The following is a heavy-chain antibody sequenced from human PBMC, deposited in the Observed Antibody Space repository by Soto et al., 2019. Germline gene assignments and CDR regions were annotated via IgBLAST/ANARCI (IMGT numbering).Heavy chain of an antibody. CDR2: ISGSDGKT. Sequence: GGSLRLSCAASGFSFGSYALSWVRQAPGKGLEWVSTISGSDGKTFYADSVKGRFSISRDTSQSTLYLQMNSLRADDTAMYYCARWSYLDNWGQGTRVTVSS. V-gene: IGHV3-23*01. CDR1: GFSFGSYA. CDR3: ARWSYLDN. D-gene: IGHD3-10*01. J-gene: IGHJ1*01.